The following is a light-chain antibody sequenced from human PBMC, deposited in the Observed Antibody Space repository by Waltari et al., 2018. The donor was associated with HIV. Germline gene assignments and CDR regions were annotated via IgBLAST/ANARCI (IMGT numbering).Light chain of an antibody. CDR1: SPSSYY. V-gene: IGLV3-19*01. Sequence: SSELTQDPVVSVALGQTVTITCQGASPSSYYATWYQQKPGQAPLLVFFGKNSRPSGIPDRFSGSNSRNKASLTITGAQAEDEADYYCYSRDSTTNHRVFGGGTKLTVL. CDR3: YSRDSTTNHRV. J-gene: IGLJ2*01. CDR2: GKN.